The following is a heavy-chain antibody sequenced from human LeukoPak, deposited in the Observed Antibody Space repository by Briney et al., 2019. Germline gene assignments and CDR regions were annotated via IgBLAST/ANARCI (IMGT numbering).Heavy chain of an antibody. Sequence: PSGRSLILSFSSSGFTFRSYAIHWVPQAPAKVLELVAVISYYGSNKYDADSVKGRFTISRHNSKNQMYLQTNNLKVEDQAVYYCARERYPNTGIVGATHFDYWRQGTLVTVSS. V-gene: IGHV3-30-3*01. CDR2: ISYYGSNK. J-gene: IGHJ4*02. CDR1: GFTFRSYA. D-gene: IGHD1-26*01. CDR3: ARERYPNTGIVGATHFDY.